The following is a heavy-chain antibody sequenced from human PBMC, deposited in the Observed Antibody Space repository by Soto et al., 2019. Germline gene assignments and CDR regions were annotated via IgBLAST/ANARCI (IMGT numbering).Heavy chain of an antibody. J-gene: IGHJ4*02. CDR2: IYYSGST. V-gene: IGHV4-31*03. CDR3: ARETRGYGSGSLGFDY. CDR1: GGSISSGGYY. Sequence: QVQLQESGPGLVKPSQTLSLTCSVSGGSISSGGYYWNWIRQHPGKGLEWIGYIYYSGSTYYNPSLKSRVTISVDTSKNQFSLNLSSVTAADTAVYYCARETRGYGSGSLGFDYWGLGTLVTVSS. D-gene: IGHD3-10*01.